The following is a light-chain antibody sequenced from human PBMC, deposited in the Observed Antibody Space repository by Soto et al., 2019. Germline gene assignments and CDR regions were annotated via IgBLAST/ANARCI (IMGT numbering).Light chain of an antibody. CDR2: SND. CDR3: AAWDDSRSGRV. Sequence: QSVLTQPPSASGSPGQRVTISCSGSSSNIGSNYVYWYQQLPGTAPKLLIYSNDQRPSGGPDRCSGSKSGTSASLAISGLRSEDEADYYCAAWDDSRSGRVFGGGTQLTVL. J-gene: IGLJ3*02. CDR1: SSNIGSNY. V-gene: IGLV1-47*01.